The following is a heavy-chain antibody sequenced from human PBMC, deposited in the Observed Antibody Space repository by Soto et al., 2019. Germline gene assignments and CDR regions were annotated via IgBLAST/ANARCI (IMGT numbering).Heavy chain of an antibody. CDR3: AKSGYCSSTSCLHYYYYMDV. Sequence: EVQLLESGGGLVQPGGSLRLSCAASGFTFSSYAMSWVRQAPGKGLEWVSAIIGSGGSTYYADSVKGRFTISRDNSKNTLYLQMNSLRAEDTAVYYCAKSGYCSSTSCLHYYYYMDVWGKGTTVTVSS. D-gene: IGHD2-2*01. CDR2: IIGSGGST. J-gene: IGHJ6*03. V-gene: IGHV3-23*01. CDR1: GFTFSSYA.